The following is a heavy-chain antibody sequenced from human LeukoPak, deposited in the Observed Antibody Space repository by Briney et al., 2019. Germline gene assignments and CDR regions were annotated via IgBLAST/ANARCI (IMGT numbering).Heavy chain of an antibody. Sequence: GESLKISCKGSGYSFTSYWIGWVRQMPGKGLEWMGIIYPGDSDTRYSPSFQGQVTISADKSISTAYLQWSSLKASDTAMYYCARRTYYYGSGSYSNPLFDYWGQGTLVTVSS. CDR1: GYSFTSYW. CDR2: IYPGDSDT. CDR3: ARRTYYYGSGSYSNPLFDY. V-gene: IGHV5-51*01. D-gene: IGHD3-10*01. J-gene: IGHJ4*02.